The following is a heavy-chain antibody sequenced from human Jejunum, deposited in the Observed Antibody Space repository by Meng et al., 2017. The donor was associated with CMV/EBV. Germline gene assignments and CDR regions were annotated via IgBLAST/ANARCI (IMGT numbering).Heavy chain of an antibody. CDR3: ARDYYGSGTQRFDP. Sequence: VSGASISSHYWSWIRQPPGEGLEWIGYIHYSGSTVYNPSLKSRVTISVDTSKNQFSLKLNSVTAADTAVYYCARDYYGSGTQRFDPWGHGTLVTVSS. CDR2: IHYSGST. J-gene: IGHJ5*02. V-gene: IGHV4-59*11. CDR1: GASISSHY. D-gene: IGHD3-10*01.